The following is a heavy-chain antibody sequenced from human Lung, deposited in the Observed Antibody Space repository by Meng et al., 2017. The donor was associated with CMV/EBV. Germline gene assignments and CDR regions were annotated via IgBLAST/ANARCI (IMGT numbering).Heavy chain of an antibody. CDR1: GLTFSNYE. V-gene: IGHV3-48*03. J-gene: IGHJ4*02. CDR2: ISSSDNSI. Sequence: SCTVSGLTFSNYEMNWVRQAPGKGLEWVSFISSSDNSIYYADSVQGRFTISRDNAKNSLYLQMNSLRAEDTAVYYCASGHCSVTSCYTVEFWGQGTXVTVSS. D-gene: IGHD2-2*02. CDR3: ASGHCSVTSCYTVEF.